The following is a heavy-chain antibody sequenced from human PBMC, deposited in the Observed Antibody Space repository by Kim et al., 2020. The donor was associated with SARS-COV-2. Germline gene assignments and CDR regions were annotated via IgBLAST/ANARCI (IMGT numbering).Heavy chain of an antibody. D-gene: IGHD6-19*01. CDR3: TTDPSSGWPHIWFDP. CDR2: IKSKTDGGTT. J-gene: IGHJ5*02. Sequence: GGSLRLSCAASGFTFSNAWMSWVRQAPGKGLEWVGRIKSKTDGGTTDYAAPVKGRFTISRDDSKNTLYLQMNSLKTEDTAVYYCTTDPSSGWPHIWFDPWGQGTLVTVSS. CDR1: GFTFSNAW. V-gene: IGHV3-15*01.